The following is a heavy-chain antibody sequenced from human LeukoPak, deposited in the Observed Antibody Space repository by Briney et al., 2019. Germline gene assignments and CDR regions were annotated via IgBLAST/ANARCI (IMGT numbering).Heavy chain of an antibody. CDR2: ISGSGNSI. D-gene: IGHD3-16*01. CDR3: ARGHWGMDY. CDR1: GFTFSDHY. J-gene: IGHJ4*02. Sequence: GGSLRLSCAASGFTFSDHYMSWIRQVPGKGLEWVGYISGSGNSIDYADSVKGRSIISRDNAKNSVYLEMNSLRAEDTAVFYCARGHWGMDYWGQGTLVTVSS. V-gene: IGHV3-11*01.